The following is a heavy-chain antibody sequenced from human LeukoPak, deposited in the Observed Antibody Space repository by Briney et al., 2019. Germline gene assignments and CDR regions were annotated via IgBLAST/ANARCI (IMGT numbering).Heavy chain of an antibody. CDR2: IKQDGSEK. CDR1: GFTFSSYW. V-gene: IGHV3-7*01. D-gene: IGHD2-15*01. J-gene: IGHJ4*02. Sequence: GGSLRLSCAASGFTFSSYWMSWVRQAPGKGLEWVANIKQDGSEKYYVDSVKGRLTISRDNAKNSLYLQMNSLRAGDTAVYYCARSSSYVVAYDYWGQGTLVTVSS. CDR3: ARSSSYVVAYDY.